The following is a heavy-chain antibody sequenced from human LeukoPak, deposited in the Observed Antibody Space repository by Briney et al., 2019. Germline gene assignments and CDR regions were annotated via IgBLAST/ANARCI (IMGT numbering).Heavy chain of an antibody. CDR3: ARQRAHGTWAFDY. D-gene: IGHD1-26*01. CDR1: GGSFSGYY. V-gene: IGHV4-34*01. Sequence: KTSETLSLTCAVYGGSFSGYYWSWIRQPPGQGLEWIGSVYHSGGIYYNPSLKSRLTISVDTSKDHFSLNLASVTAADTAVYYCARQRAHGTWAFDYWGQGTLLTVSS. J-gene: IGHJ4*02. CDR2: VYHSGGI.